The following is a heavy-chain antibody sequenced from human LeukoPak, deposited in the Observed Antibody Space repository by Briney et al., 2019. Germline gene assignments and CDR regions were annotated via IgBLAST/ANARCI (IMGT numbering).Heavy chain of an antibody. V-gene: IGHV1-2*04. CDR2: INPNSGGT. CDR1: GYTFTGYY. Sequence: ASVKVSCKASGYTFTGYYMHWVRQAPGQGLEWMGWINPNSGGTNYAQKFQGWVTMTRDTSISTAYMELSRLRSDDTAVYYCARERIAVAGTTYYYYYGMDVWGQGTTVTVSS. CDR3: ARERIAVAGTTYYYYYGMDV. J-gene: IGHJ6*02. D-gene: IGHD6-19*01.